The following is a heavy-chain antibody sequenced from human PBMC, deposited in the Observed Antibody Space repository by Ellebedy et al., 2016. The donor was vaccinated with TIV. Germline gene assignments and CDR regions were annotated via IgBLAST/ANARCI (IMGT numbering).Heavy chain of an antibody. CDR2: IYYTGST. CDR3: ARERQSYDF. V-gene: IGHV4-39*07. J-gene: IGHJ4*02. Sequence: MPSETLSLTCSVSGCSINRNLSYWGWIRQPPGKGLEWIGTIYYTGSTYYNPSLQSRVTISMDPSKNQFSLRLTSVTAADTAVYYCARERQSYDFWGQGTLVTVSS. CDR1: GCSINRNLSY.